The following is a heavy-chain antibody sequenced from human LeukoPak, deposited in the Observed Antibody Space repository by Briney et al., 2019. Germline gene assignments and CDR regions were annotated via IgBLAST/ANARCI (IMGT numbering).Heavy chain of an antibody. CDR2: IYYSGST. V-gene: IGHV4-59*01. CDR3: ARERHGSSWLTDAFDI. J-gene: IGHJ3*02. D-gene: IGHD6-13*01. Sequence: SETLSLTCTVSGGSISSYYWSWIRQPPGKGLEWIGYIYYSGSTNYNPSLKSRVTISVDTSKNQFSLKLSSVTAADTAVYYCARERHGSSWLTDAFDIWGQGTMVTVSS. CDR1: GGSISSYY.